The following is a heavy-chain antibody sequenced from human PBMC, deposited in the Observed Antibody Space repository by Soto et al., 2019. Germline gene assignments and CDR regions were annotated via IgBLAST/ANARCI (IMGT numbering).Heavy chain of an antibody. Sequence: GESLKISCKGSGYSFTNYWIGWVRQMPGKGLEWMGIIYPDDSDTRYSPSFQGQVTISADKSINTAYLQWSSLRASDTATYYCPRLGGSYISFWGPGTLVTVSS. D-gene: IGHD1-26*01. J-gene: IGHJ4*02. CDR2: IYPDDSDT. CDR1: GYSFTNYW. CDR3: PRLGGSYISF. V-gene: IGHV5-51*01.